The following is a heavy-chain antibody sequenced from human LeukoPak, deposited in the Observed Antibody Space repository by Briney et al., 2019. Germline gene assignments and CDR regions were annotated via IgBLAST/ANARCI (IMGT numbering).Heavy chain of an antibody. J-gene: IGHJ5*02. CDR3: ARDGAWGSSHWFDP. CDR1: GGSISSSSYY. V-gene: IGHV4-39*07. Sequence: PSETLSLTCTVSGGSISSSSYYWGWIRQPPGKGLEWIGSIYYSGSTYYNPSLKSRVTISVDTSKNQFSLKLSSVTAADTAVYYCARDGAWGSSHWFDPWGQGTLVTVSS. D-gene: IGHD3-16*01. CDR2: IYYSGST.